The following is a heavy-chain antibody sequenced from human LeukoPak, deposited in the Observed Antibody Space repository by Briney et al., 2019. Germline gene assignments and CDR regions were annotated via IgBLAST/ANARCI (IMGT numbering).Heavy chain of an antibody. CDR1: GFTFSDYY. CDR2: ISSSGSTI. J-gene: IGHJ4*02. CDR3: ARGPARDDFWSGSLPDYSDY. V-gene: IGHV3-11*01. Sequence: PGGSLRLSCAASGFTFSDYYMSWIRQAPGKGLEWVSYISSSGSTIYYADSVKGRFTISRDNAKNSLYLQMNSLRAEDTAVYYCARGPARDDFWSGSLPDYSDYWGQGTLVTVSS. D-gene: IGHD3-3*01.